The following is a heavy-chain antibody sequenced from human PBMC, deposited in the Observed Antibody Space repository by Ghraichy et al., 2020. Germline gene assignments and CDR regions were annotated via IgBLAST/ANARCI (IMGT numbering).Heavy chain of an antibody. CDR3: ARFNSKDAFNA. D-gene: IGHD4-23*01. Sequence: GGSLRLSCAASGFILSNDWMSWVRQTPGKGLEWVGLIRNEIDGGTTDYTAPVKGRFSISRDDSKNTLYLQMNSLETDDTGMYYCARFNSKDAFNAWGQGTTVTVSS. J-gene: IGHJ3*01. V-gene: IGHV3-15*01. CDR2: IRNEIDGGTT. CDR1: GFILSNDW.